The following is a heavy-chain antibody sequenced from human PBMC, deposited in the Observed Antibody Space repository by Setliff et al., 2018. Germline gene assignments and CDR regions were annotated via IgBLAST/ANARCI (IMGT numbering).Heavy chain of an antibody. D-gene: IGHD2-8*02. J-gene: IGHJ4*02. CDR2: IYLGGSP. CDR3: TVYNTGSSKDHY. Sequence: PSETLSLTCTVSGDSIDTDIWWSWVRQSPGKGLEWIGEIYLGGSPNYNPSLKSRVTISVDTSKNQFSLKLSSVTAADTALYYCTVYNTGSSKDHYWGQGTPVTVSS. CDR1: GDSIDTDIW. V-gene: IGHV4-4*02.